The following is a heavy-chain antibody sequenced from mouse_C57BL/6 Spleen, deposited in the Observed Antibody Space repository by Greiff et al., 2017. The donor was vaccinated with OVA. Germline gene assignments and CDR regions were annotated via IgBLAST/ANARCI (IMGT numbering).Heavy chain of an antibody. D-gene: IGHD1-1*01. J-gene: IGHJ2*01. CDR1: GYTFTDYY. V-gene: IGHV1-26*01. CDR2: INPNNGGT. CDR3: ARYYYGLYYFDY. Sequence: LVKPGASVKISCKASGYTFTDYYMNWVKQSHGKSLEWIGDINPNNGGTSYNQKFKGKATLTVDKSSSTAYMELRSLTSEDSAVYYCARYYYGLYYFDYWGQGTTLTVSS.